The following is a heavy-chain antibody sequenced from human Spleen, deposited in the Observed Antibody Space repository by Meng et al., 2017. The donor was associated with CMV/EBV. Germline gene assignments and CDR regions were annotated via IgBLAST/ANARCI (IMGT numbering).Heavy chain of an antibody. D-gene: IGHD3-10*01. V-gene: IGHV4-4*02. CDR1: GGSISSSNL. CDR3: ARDSGMNYYGSGSYTY. CDR2: IYHSGST. Sequence: SGGSISSSNLWTWVRQVSGKGLEWIGEIYHSGSTNYNPSLKSRVTISVDKFKNQFSLKLGSVTAADTAVYYCARDSGMNYYGSGSYTYWGQGTLVTVSS. J-gene: IGHJ4*02.